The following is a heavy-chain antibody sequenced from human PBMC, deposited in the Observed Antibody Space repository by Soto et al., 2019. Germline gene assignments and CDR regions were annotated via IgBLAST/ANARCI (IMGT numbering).Heavy chain of an antibody. CDR2: ISAYNGNT. J-gene: IGHJ6*02. D-gene: IGHD6-13*01. CDR1: GYTFTSYG. Sequence: ASVKVSCKASGYTFTSYGISRVRQAPGQGLEWMGWISAYNGNTNYAQKLQGRVTMTTDTSTSTAYMELRSLRSDDTAVYYCARDLTYSSSWYNYYYYYYGMDVWGQGTTVTVSS. CDR3: ARDLTYSSSWYNYYYYYYGMDV. V-gene: IGHV1-18*04.